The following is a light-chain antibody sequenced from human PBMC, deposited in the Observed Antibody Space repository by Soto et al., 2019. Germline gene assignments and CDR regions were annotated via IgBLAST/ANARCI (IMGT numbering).Light chain of an antibody. CDR1: QSISSY. CDR2: AAS. Sequence: DIQMTQSPSSLSASVGDRVTITCRASQSISSYLNWYQQKPGKAPKLLIYAASSLQSGVPSRFSGSGSGTDFTLTISSLQPEDFATYYWQQSYSTSSLTFGGGTKVEIK. J-gene: IGKJ4*01. CDR3: QQSYSTSSLT. V-gene: IGKV1-39*01.